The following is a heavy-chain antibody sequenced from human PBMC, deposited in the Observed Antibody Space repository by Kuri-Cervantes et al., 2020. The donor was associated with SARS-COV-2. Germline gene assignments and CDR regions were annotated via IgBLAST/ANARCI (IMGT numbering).Heavy chain of an antibody. V-gene: IGHV3-48*02. CDR3: ARDVSHRITRGGFFSSGLTYYLDS. D-gene: IGHD3-3*01. CDR1: GFTFSSYS. Sequence: GESLKISCAASGFTFSSYSMNWVRQAPGKGLEWISYISSSSDTIYYADSVKGRFTISRDNAKNSLFLQMKSLRDEDTAVYYCARDVSHRITRGGFFSSGLTYYLDSWGQGTLVTVSS. J-gene: IGHJ4*02. CDR2: ISSSSDTI.